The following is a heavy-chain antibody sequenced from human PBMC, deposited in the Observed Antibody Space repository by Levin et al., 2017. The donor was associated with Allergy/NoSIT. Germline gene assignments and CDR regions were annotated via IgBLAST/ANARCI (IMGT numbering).Heavy chain of an antibody. V-gene: IGHV1-69*13. J-gene: IGHJ3*02. D-gene: IGHD2-21*02. CDR2: IIPIFGTA. CDR3: ARLGCGGDCYSLLGAFDI. Sequence: ASVKVSCKASGGTFSSYAISWVRQAPGQGLEWMGGIIPIFGTANYAQKFQGRVTITADESTSTAYMELSSLRSEDTAVYYCARLGCGGDCYSLLGAFDIWGQGTMVTVSS. CDR1: GGTFSSYA.